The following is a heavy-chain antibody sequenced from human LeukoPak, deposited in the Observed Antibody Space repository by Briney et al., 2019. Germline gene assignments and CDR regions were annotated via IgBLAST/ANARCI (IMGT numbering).Heavy chain of an antibody. CDR1: GFTFSSYS. D-gene: IGHD5-18*01. J-gene: IGHJ3*02. Sequence: GGSLRLSCAASGFTFSSYSMNWVRQAPRKGLEWVSYISSSSSTIYYADSVKGRFTISRDNAKNSLYLQMNSLRAEDTAVYYCARVRDTAMVLDAFDIWGQGTMITVSS. V-gene: IGHV3-48*01. CDR2: ISSSSSTI. CDR3: ARVRDTAMVLDAFDI.